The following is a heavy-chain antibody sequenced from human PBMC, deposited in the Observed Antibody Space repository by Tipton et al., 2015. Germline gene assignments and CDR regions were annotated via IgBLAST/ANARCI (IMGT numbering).Heavy chain of an antibody. CDR1: GDYMSSYY. Sequence: TLSLTCTVSGDYMSSYYWSWIRQPPGKGLEWLGSIYYSGSTNYSPSLKSRVTMSVDTSKNQFSLKLSSVTAADTAVYYCARVTGYCSGGSCYPGYWFDPWGQGTLVTVSS. J-gene: IGHJ5*02. CDR2: IYYSGST. CDR3: ARVTGYCSGGSCYPGYWFDP. D-gene: IGHD2-15*01. V-gene: IGHV4-59*12.